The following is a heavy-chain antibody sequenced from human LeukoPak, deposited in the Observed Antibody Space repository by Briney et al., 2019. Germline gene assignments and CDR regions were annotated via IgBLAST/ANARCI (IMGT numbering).Heavy chain of an antibody. V-gene: IGHV4-61*02. D-gene: IGHD2-2*01. J-gene: IGHJ6*03. CDR1: GGSISSGSYY. Sequence: SETLSLTCTVSGGSISSGSYYWRWVRQPAGKGLEWLGRIYTSGSTNYNPSLKSRVTISVDTSKNQFSLKLSSVTAADTAVYYCAREGGYCSSTSCYASYYYYYYMDVWGKGTTVTISS. CDR2: IYTSGST. CDR3: AREGGYCSSTSCYASYYYYYYMDV.